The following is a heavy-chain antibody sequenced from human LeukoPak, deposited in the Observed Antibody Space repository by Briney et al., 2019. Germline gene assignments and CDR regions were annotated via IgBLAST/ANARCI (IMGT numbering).Heavy chain of an antibody. Sequence: PGGSLRLSCAASGFSFGSYWMNWVRQAPGKGLEWVANTKQDGSEKYYVDSVKGRFTISRDNAKNSLYLQMNSLRAEDTAVYYCARQRGYDPYYFDYWGQGTLVTVSS. CDR3: ARQRGYDPYYFDY. J-gene: IGHJ4*02. D-gene: IGHD5-12*01. CDR2: TKQDGSEK. CDR1: GFSFGSYW. V-gene: IGHV3-7*01.